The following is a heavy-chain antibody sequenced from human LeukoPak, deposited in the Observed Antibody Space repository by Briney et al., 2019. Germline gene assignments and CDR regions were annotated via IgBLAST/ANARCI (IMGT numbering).Heavy chain of an antibody. Sequence: RASVKVSCKASGYTFTSYAMNWVRQAPGQGLEWMGWINTNTGNPTYAQGFTGRFVFSLDTSVSTAYLQISSLKAEDTAVYYCAKGHGSGSYYIYWFDPWGQGTLVTVSS. CDR1: GYTFTSYA. D-gene: IGHD3-10*01. V-gene: IGHV7-4-1*02. J-gene: IGHJ5*02. CDR2: INTNTGNP. CDR3: AKGHGSGSYYIYWFDP.